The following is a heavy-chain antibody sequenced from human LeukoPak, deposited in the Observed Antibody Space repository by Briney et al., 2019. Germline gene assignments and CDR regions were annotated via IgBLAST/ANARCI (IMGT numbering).Heavy chain of an antibody. D-gene: IGHD3-22*01. V-gene: IGHV3-21*01. CDR3: ERDRTDSTGYYSYHDAFDI. CDR1: GFTFSSYS. Sequence: GGSLRLSCAASGFTFSSYSMDWVRQAPGKGLEWVSSISSSSSYIYYADSVKGRFTISRDNAKNSLYLQMNSLRAEDTAVYYCERDRTDSTGYYSYHDAFDIWGQGTMVTVSS. CDR2: ISSSSSYI. J-gene: IGHJ3*02.